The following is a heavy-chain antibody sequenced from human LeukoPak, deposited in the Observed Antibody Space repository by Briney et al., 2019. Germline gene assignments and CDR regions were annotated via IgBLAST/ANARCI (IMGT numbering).Heavy chain of an antibody. CDR2: INTSGGTT. CDR1: GFTFSSYG. Sequence: GGSLRLSCAASGFTFSSYGMTWVRQAPGKGLEWVSTINTSGGTTYYTDSVKGRFTGSRDNSKDTLYLQMNSLRAEDTAVYYCAKGYNWHDRWGQGTLVTVSS. J-gene: IGHJ5*02. CDR3: AKGYNWHDR. V-gene: IGHV3-23*01.